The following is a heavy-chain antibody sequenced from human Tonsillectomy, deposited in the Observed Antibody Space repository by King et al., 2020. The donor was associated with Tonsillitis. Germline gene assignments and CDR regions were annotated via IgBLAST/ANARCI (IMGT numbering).Heavy chain of an antibody. V-gene: IGHV3-72*01. D-gene: IGHD1-26*01. CDR2: TRNKANSHTT. Sequence: VQLVQSGGGLVQPGGSLRLSCAASGFTFSDHYMDWVRQAPGKGLEWVGRTRNKANSHTTEYAASVNGRFTISSDDSKNSLYLQMNGLKTEDTAVYYCAGGIVGGIDYWGQGTLVTVSS. J-gene: IGHJ4*02. CDR3: AGGIVGGIDY. CDR1: GFTFSDHY.